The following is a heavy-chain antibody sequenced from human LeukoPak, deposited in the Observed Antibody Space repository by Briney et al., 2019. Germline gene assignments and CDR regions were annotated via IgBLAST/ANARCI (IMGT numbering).Heavy chain of an antibody. V-gene: IGHV3-48*01. CDR1: GFTVSSNY. J-gene: IGHJ4*02. D-gene: IGHD6-13*01. CDR3: AKGAGGIAAAGLDY. Sequence: PGGSLRLSCAASGFTVSSNYMNWVRQAPGKGLEWVSYISSSSSTIYYADSVKGRFTISRDNAKNSLYLQMNSLRAEDTALYYCAKGAGGIAAAGLDYWGQGTLVTVSS. CDR2: ISSSSSTI.